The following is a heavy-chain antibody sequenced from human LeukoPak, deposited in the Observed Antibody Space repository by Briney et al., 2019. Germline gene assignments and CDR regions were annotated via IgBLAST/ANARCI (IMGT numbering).Heavy chain of an antibody. CDR3: AKDRWGSADFWDH. CDR1: GYTFSRYG. V-gene: IGHV3-23*01. J-gene: IGHJ4*02. D-gene: IGHD7-27*01. CDR2: ISDRGGST. Sequence: PGGSLRLSCAASGYTFSRYGTTWVRQAQGQGLEWVASISDRGGSTYYADSVKDRFTISRDNSKNTLYLQMNSLRAEDTAVYYCAKDRWGSADFWDHWGQGTRVTVSS.